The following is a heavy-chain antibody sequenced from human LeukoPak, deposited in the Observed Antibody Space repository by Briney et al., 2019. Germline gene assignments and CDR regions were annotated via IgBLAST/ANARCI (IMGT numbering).Heavy chain of an antibody. V-gene: IGHV3-53*01. CDR3: TTVTYGSGRPFDI. CDR2: IYSGGST. J-gene: IGHJ3*02. D-gene: IGHD3-10*01. Sequence: PGGSLRLSCAASGFTVSSNYMSWVRQAPGKGLEWVSLIYSGGSTYYADSVKGGFTISRDNSKNTLYLQMNSLKTEDTAVYYCTTVTYGSGRPFDIWGQGTMVTVSS. CDR1: GFTVSSNY.